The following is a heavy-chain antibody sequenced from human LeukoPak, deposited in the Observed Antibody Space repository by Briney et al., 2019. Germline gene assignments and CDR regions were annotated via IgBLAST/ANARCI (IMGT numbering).Heavy chain of an antibody. CDR3: ARDDRESDWLGEEDY. CDR1: GYTFTSYG. Sequence: VASVKVSCKASGYTFTSYGISWVRQAPGQGLEWMGGIIPIFGTANYAQKFQGRVTITADESTSTAYMELSSLRSEDTAVYYCARDDRESDWLGEEDYWGQGTLVTVSS. J-gene: IGHJ4*02. V-gene: IGHV1-69*13. CDR2: IIPIFGTA. D-gene: IGHD3-10*01.